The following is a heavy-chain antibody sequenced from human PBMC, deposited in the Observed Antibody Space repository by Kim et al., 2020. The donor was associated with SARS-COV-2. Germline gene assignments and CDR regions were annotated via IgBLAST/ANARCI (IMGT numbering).Heavy chain of an antibody. Sequence: GSRRSSADSGKGRFTIARENAKNTVYLQMSSLRAEDSAVYYCARSYDFWGQGTLVTVSS. V-gene: IGHV3-74*01. CDR3: ARSYDF. J-gene: IGHJ4*02. CDR2: GSRR.